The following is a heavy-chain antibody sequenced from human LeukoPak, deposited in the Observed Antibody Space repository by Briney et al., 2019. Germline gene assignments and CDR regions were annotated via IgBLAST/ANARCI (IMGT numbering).Heavy chain of an antibody. J-gene: IGHJ4*02. CDR3: ARAPLGLPFDY. CDR1: GYTFTGDY. CDR2: INPNSGGT. Sequence: GASVKVSFKASGYTFTGDYMHWVRQAPGQGLEWMAWINPNSGGTNYAQKFQGRVTMTRDTSISTAYMELSRLTSDDTAVYYCARAPLGLPFDYWDQGSLVTVSS. V-gene: IGHV1-2*02.